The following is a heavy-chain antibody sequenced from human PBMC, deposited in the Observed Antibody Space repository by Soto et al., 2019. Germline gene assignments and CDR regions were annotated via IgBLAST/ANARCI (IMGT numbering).Heavy chain of an antibody. CDR1: RFTFSSYS. CDR3: AREANSYYGMDV. V-gene: IGHV3-48*01. J-gene: IGHJ6*01. Sequence: EVQLVESGGGLVQPGGSLRLSCAASRFTFSSYSMKWVRQAPGKGLEWVSYINSNGRTTYYADSVKGRFTISRDNAKNSLYLQMNSLRGEDTAVYYCAREANSYYGMDVW. CDR2: INSNGRTT.